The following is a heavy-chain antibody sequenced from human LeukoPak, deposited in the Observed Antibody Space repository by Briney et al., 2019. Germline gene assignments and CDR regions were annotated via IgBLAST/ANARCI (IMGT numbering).Heavy chain of an antibody. CDR1: GFTFSDYY. J-gene: IGHJ5*02. CDR2: ISSSGSTI. Sequence: GGSLRLSCAASGFTFSDYYMSWIRQAPGKGLEWVSYISSSGSTIYYADSVKGRFTISRDNAKNSLYLQMNSLRAEDTAVYYCAREGITMVRGVTYNWFDPWGQGTLVTVSS. CDR3: AREGITMVRGVTYNWFDP. D-gene: IGHD3-10*01. V-gene: IGHV3-11*04.